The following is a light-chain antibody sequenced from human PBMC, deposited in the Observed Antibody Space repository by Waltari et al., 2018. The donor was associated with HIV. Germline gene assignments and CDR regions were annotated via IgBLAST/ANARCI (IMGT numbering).Light chain of an antibody. CDR1: SSDIGAYDF. V-gene: IGLV2-14*01. CDR3: SSFTTSNSLL. Sequence: QSALTQPASVSGSPGQSITVSCTGTSSDIGAYDFVSWYQQTPGPAPYLLISEVSTRPSGISYRFSGSKSGNTASLTISGLQTEDEADYYCSSFTTSNSLLFGGGTKVTVL. J-gene: IGLJ2*01. CDR2: EVS.